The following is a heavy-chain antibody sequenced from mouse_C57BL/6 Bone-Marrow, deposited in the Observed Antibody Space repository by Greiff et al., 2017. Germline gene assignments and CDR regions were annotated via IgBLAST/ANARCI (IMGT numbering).Heavy chain of an antibody. CDR1: GYTFTSYG. CDR2: IYPRSGNT. CDR3: ARGRWLLNAMDY. V-gene: IGHV1-81*01. D-gene: IGHD2-3*01. Sequence: QVQLQQSGAELARPGASVKLSCKASGYTFTSYGISWVKQRTGQGLEWIGEIYPRSGNTYYNEKFKGKATLTADKSSSPAYMELRSLTSEDSAVYFCARGRWLLNAMDYWGQGTSVTVSS. J-gene: IGHJ4*01.